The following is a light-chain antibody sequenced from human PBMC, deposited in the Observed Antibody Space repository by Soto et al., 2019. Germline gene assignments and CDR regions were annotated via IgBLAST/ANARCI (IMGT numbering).Light chain of an antibody. Sequence: QSALTQPASVSGSPGQSITISCIGSSSDVGGYNYVSWYQQHPGKAPRLMIYEVSNRPSGVSNRFSGSKSGNTASLTISGLQAADEADYYCSSYTRRTTVVFGGGTQLTVL. CDR3: SSYTRRTTVV. J-gene: IGLJ2*01. CDR1: SSDVGGYNY. CDR2: EVS. V-gene: IGLV2-14*01.